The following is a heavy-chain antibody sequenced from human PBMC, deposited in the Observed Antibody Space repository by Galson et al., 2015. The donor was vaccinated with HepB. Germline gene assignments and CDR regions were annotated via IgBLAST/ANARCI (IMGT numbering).Heavy chain of an antibody. CDR1: GGSISSSSHY. J-gene: IGHJ4*02. D-gene: IGHD6-19*01. V-gene: IGHV4-39*01. Sequence: SETLSLTCTVSGGSISSSSHYWGWIRQPPGKGLEWIGNIYYTGSTYYNPSLRSRVTISVDTSKNQFSLKLSSVTAADTAVYYCARRPVIRQWLGGGYDSWGQGTLVTVSS. CDR3: ARRPVIRQWLGGGYDS. CDR2: IYYTGST.